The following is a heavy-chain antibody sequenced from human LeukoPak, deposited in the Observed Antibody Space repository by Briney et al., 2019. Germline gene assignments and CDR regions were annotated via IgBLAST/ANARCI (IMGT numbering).Heavy chain of an antibody. J-gene: IGHJ4*02. CDR1: GGTFSSYA. CDR2: IIPIFGTA. V-gene: IGHV1-69*05. D-gene: IGHD2-15*01. CDR3: ARGKYCSGGSCYGPKWNYFDY. Sequence: SVKVSCKASGGTFSSYAISWVRQAPGQGLEWMGGIIPIFGTADYAQKFQGRVTITTDESTSTAYMELSSLRSEDTAVYYCARGKYCSGGSCYGPKWNYFDYWGQGTLVTVSS.